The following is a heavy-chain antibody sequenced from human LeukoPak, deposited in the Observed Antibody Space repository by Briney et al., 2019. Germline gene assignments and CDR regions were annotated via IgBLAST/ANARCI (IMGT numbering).Heavy chain of an antibody. CDR1: GFTFSSYA. CDR3: AKESLDTAMLYYFDY. CDR2: ITDSGRST. V-gene: IGHV3-23*01. J-gene: IGHJ4*02. D-gene: IGHD5-18*01. Sequence: GGSLRLSCAASGFTFSSYAMGWVRQAPGKGLVWVSAITDSGRSTYYADSVKGRFTISRDNSKDALYLEMNSLRAEDTAVYYCAKESLDTAMLYYFDYWGQGTLVTVSS.